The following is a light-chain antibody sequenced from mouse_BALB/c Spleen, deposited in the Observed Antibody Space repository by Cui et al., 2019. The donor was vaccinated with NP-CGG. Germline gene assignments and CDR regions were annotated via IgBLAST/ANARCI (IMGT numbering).Light chain of an antibody. Sequence: QAVVTQDSALTTSPGETVTLTCRSSTGAVTTSDYANWVREKPDHLFTGLIGGTNNRVPGVPARFSGSLIGDKAALTITGAQTEDEAIYFCALWYSNHWVFGGGTKLTVL. J-gene: IGLJ1*01. CDR1: TGAVTTSDY. CDR3: ALWYSNHWV. CDR2: GTN. V-gene: IGLV1*01.